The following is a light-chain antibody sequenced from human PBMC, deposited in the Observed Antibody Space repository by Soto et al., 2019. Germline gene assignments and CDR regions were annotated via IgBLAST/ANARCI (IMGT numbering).Light chain of an antibody. CDR3: QQLVTYPHR. Sequence: IQLTQSPPSLSASVGDRVTITCRASQGMGNYLAWYQQKSGEAPKLLIYAVSTLHSGVPSRFSGSGSGNDFTLTISSLQPEDVATYYCQQLVTYPHRFGPGTKVDLK. V-gene: IGKV1-9*01. CDR1: QGMGNY. CDR2: AVS. J-gene: IGKJ3*01.